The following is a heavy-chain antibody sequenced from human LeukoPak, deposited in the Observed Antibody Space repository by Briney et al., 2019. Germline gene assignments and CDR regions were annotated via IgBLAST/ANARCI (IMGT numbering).Heavy chain of an antibody. J-gene: IGHJ4*02. CDR2: IYYSGST. CDR3: ARVGQQWPHYYFDY. Sequence: TSETLSLTCSVSGGSISSSIYYWAWIRQPPGKGLEWIGNIYYSGSTYYNPSLKSRVTISVDTSKNQFSLKVSPVTAADTAVYYCARVGQQWPHYYFDYWGQGTLVTVSS. D-gene: IGHD6-19*01. V-gene: IGHV4-39*07. CDR1: GGSISSSIYY.